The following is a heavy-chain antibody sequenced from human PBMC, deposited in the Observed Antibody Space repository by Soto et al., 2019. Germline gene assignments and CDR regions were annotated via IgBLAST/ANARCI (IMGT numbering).Heavy chain of an antibody. V-gene: IGHV5-51*01. CDR2: IYPGDSDT. J-gene: IGHJ4*02. Sequence: GESLKVSWKGSGYSFTSYWIGWVRKMPGKGLEWMGIIYPGDSDTRYSPSFQGQVTISADKSISTAYLQWSSLKASDTAMYYCARHSNYVTEFDYWGQGTLLTVSS. CDR1: GYSFTSYW. D-gene: IGHD4-4*01. CDR3: ARHSNYVTEFDY.